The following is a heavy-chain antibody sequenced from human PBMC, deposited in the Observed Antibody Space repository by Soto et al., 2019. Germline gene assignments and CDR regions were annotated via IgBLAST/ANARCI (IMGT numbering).Heavy chain of an antibody. CDR1: GFTFSSYA. Sequence: GGSLRLSCAASGFTFSSYAMHWVRQAPGKGLEWVAVISYDGSNKYYADSVKGRFTISRDNSKNSLYLQMNSLRAEDTAVYYCVREGGQWLNWFDPWGQGTLVTVSS. CDR2: ISYDGSNK. CDR3: VREGGQWLNWFDP. D-gene: IGHD6-19*01. V-gene: IGHV3-30*14. J-gene: IGHJ5*02.